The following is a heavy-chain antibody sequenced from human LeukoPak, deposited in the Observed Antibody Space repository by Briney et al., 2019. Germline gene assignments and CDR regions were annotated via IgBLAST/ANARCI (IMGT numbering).Heavy chain of an antibody. V-gene: IGHV1-46*01. CDR2: INLSGGST. CDR1: GYTFTSYY. Sequence: GASVKVSCKASGYTFTSYYMHWVRQAPGQGLEWMGIINLSGGSTSYAQKFQGRVTMTRDMSTSTVYMELSSLRSEDTAVYYCARSQSCSSTSCYPNDYWGQGTLVTVSS. D-gene: IGHD2-2*01. CDR3: ARSQSCSSTSCYPNDY. J-gene: IGHJ4*02.